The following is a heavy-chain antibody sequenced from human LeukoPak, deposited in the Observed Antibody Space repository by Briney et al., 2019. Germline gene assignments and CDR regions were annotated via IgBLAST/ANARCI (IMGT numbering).Heavy chain of an antibody. CDR2: INTNTGNP. D-gene: IGHD3-22*01. J-gene: IGHJ6*02. Sequence: AAVKVSCKASGYTFTSYAMNWVRQAPGQGVEGMGWINTNTGNPTYAQGFTGRFVFSLDTSVSTAYLQISSLKAEDTAVYYCARYDSSGYHYYYGMDVWGQGTAVTVSS. V-gene: IGHV7-4-1*02. CDR1: GYTFTSYA. CDR3: ARYDSSGYHYYYGMDV.